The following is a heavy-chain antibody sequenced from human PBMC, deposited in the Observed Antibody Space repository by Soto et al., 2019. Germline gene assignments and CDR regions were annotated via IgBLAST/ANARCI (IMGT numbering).Heavy chain of an antibody. D-gene: IGHD3-22*01. CDR3: ARKADRDYYDSSGYYSY. CDR2: INPSGGST. Sequence: ASVKVSCKASGYTFTSYYMHWVRQAPGQGLEWMGMINPSGGSTSYAQKFQGRVTMTRDTSTSTVYMELSSLRSEDTAVYYCARKADRDYYDSSGYYSYWGQGTLVTVSS. J-gene: IGHJ4*02. V-gene: IGHV1-46*01. CDR1: GYTFTSYY.